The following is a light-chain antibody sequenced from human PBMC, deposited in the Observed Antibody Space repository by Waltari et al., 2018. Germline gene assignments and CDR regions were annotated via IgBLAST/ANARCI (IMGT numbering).Light chain of an antibody. CDR3: RQYDNISAA. J-gene: IGKJ4*01. CDR1: QNSKNY. CDR2: DAS. V-gene: IGKV1-33*01. Sequence: DIQMTQSPPSLSASVGDRVSCTCRASQNSKNYLSWYQQKPGKAPNLLIYDASNLETGVPSRFSGNRSETDFTLTISSLQPEDSATYFCRQYDNISAAFGGGTKVEIK.